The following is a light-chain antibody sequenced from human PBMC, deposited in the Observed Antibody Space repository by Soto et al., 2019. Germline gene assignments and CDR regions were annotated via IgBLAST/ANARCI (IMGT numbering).Light chain of an antibody. J-gene: IGLJ2*01. CDR3: QVWDSSSDHPGV. CDR2: DDS. Sequence: SYELTQPPSVSVAPGQTARITCGGNNIGSKSVHWYQQRPGQAPVLVVYDDSDRPPGIPERFSGSNFGNTATLTIRRVEAGDEADYYCQVWDSSSDHPGVFGGGTKVTVL. CDR1: NIGSKS. V-gene: IGLV3-21*02.